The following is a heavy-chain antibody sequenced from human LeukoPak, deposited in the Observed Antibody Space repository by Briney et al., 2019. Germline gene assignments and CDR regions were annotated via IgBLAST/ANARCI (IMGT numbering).Heavy chain of an antibody. Sequence: GGSLRLSCAASGFTFSNYWMYWVRQAPGKGLEWVANINEDGGEKFYVDSVKGRITISRDNAKNSLFLQVNSLRAEDTALYYCARGPRSSVYNYFDYWGQGTPVTVSS. CDR1: GFTFSNYW. CDR3: ARGPRSSVYNYFDY. D-gene: IGHD3-22*01. V-gene: IGHV3-7*01. J-gene: IGHJ4*02. CDR2: INEDGGEK.